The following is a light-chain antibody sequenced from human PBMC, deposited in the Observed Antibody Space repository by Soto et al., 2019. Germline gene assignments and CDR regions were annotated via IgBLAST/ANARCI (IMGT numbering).Light chain of an antibody. CDR3: AAWDDSLNVHVV. V-gene: IGLV1-44*01. J-gene: IGLJ2*01. CDR2: SKN. CDR1: NSNIGSNT. Sequence: QSVLTQPPSASGSPGQRVTISCSGSNSNIGSNTVNWYQQLPGTAPKLLIYSKNQRPSGVPDRFSGSKSGTSASLAISGLQSEDEADYYCAAWDDSLNVHVVFGGGTKVTVL.